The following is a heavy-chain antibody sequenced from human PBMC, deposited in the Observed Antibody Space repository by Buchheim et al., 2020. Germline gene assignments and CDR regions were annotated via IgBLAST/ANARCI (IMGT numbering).Heavy chain of an antibody. D-gene: IGHD3-10*01. CDR1: GFTFSSYA. J-gene: IGHJ6*02. CDR3: AKVGRGFGEFAGWYYGMDV. CDR2: ISGSGGST. Sequence: EVQLLESGGGLVQPGGSLRLSCAASGFTFSSYAMSWVRQAPGKGLEWVSAISGSGGSTYYADSVKGRFTISRDNSKNTLYLQMNSLRAEDTAVYYCAKVGRGFGEFAGWYYGMDVWGQGTT. V-gene: IGHV3-23*01.